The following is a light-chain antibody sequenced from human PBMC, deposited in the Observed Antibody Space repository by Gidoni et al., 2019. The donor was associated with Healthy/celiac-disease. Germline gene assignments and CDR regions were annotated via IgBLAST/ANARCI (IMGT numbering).Light chain of an antibody. V-gene: IGLV3-1*01. J-gene: IGLJ2*01. CDR3: QAWDSSTGV. CDR1: KLGDKY. CDR2: QDS. Sequence: SYELTQPPSVSVSPGQTASITFSGDKLGDKYACWYQQKPGQSPVLVIYQDSKRPSGIPERFSGSISGNTATLTISGTQAMDEADYYCQAWDSSTGVFGGGTKLTVL.